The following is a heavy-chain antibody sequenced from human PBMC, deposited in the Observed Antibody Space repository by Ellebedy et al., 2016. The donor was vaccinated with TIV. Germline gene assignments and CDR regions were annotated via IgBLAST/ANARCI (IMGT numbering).Heavy chain of an antibody. J-gene: IGHJ4*02. CDR1: GFTFSSYG. V-gene: IGHV3-30*12. Sequence: GESLKISXAASGFTFSSYGMHWVRQAPGKGLEWVAVISYDGCNKYYADSVKGRFTISRDNSKNTLYLQMNSLRAEDTAVYYCAKDVKAVAPYYFDYWGQGTLVTVSS. CDR3: AKDVKAVAPYYFDY. D-gene: IGHD6-19*01. CDR2: ISYDGCNK.